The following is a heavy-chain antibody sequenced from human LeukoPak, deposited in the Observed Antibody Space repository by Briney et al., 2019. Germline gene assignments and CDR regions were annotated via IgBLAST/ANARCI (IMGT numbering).Heavy chain of an antibody. CDR3: AREANRVPGTMYFDY. D-gene: IGHD2-2*01. CDR1: GFTFSGYS. V-gene: IGHV3-33*08. J-gene: IGHJ4*02. Sequence: PGGSLRLSCAASGFTFSGYSMNWVRQAPGKGLEWVAVIWYDGTNKFYADSVKGRFTISRDNSKNTLNLQMNSLRAEDTAVYYCAREANRVPGTMYFDYWGQGTLVTVSS. CDR2: IWYDGTNK.